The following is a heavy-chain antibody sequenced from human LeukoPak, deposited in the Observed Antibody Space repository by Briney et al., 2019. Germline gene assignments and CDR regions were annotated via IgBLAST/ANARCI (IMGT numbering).Heavy chain of an antibody. CDR3: AKGYSSSWYGGFDY. CDR1: GFTFRSYA. J-gene: IGHJ4*02. D-gene: IGHD6-13*01. Sequence: PGGSLRLSCAASGFTFRSYAMSWVRQAPGKGLEWVSAISYSGGSTYYADSVKGRFTISRDNSKNTLYLQMNSLRAGDTAVYYCAKGYSSSWYGGFDYWGQGTLVTVSS. CDR2: ISYSGGST. V-gene: IGHV3-23*01.